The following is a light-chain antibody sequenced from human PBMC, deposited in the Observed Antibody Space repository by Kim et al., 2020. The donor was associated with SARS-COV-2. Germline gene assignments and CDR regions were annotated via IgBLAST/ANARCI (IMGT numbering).Light chain of an antibody. CDR1: QGINNW. V-gene: IGKV1-12*01. CDR3: QQADSFPLT. J-gene: IGKJ4*01. CDR2: GAS. Sequence: AGVGDRVTRNGRARQGINNWLAWYQQKPGKATNLLIYGASSVHSGVPSRFSGSGAGTDFTLTISSLQPEDFATYYCQQADSFPLTFGGGTKVDIK.